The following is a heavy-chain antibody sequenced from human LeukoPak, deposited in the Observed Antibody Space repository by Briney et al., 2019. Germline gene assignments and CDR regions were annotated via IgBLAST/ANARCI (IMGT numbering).Heavy chain of an antibody. D-gene: IGHD2-15*01. CDR3: ARNGALGSCSGSSCPLDH. V-gene: IGHV3-48*02. Sequence: GGALRLSCSASGVSFITCSMTWFRQAPGVGLWGVAYIMSGSNTTYYAYSVKGRFTVSRDNVKHLLYLQVNSLRDDATATYYCARNGALGSCSGSSCPLDHWGQGTLVTVS. CDR2: IMSGSNTT. CDR1: GVSFITCS. J-gene: IGHJ4*02.